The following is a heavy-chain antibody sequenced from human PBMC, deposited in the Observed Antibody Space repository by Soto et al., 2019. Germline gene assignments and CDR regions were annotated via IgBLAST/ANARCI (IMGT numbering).Heavy chain of an antibody. V-gene: IGHV1-18*01. CDR3: ARDYGSGSYYYYYYYMDV. Sequence: QVQLVRSGAEVKKPGASVKVSCKASGYTFTSYGISWVRQAPGQGLEWMGWISAYNGNTNYAQKLQGRVTMTTDTSTSTAYMELRSLRSDDTAVYYCARDYGSGSYYYYYYYMDVWGKGTTVTVSS. CDR2: ISAYNGNT. CDR1: GYTFTSYG. J-gene: IGHJ6*03. D-gene: IGHD3-10*01.